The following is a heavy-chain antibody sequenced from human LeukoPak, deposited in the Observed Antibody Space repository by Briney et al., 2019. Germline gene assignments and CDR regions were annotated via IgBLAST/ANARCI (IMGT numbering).Heavy chain of an antibody. CDR3: AGSLQVWDYTMDV. Sequence: GGSLRLSCAASGFTFSSYGMHWVRQAPGKGLEWVAFIRYDGSNKYYADSVKGRFTISRDNAKNSLYMQMNSLRAEDTAVYYCAGSLQVWDYTMDVWGQGTTVTVSS. J-gene: IGHJ6*02. D-gene: IGHD2-15*01. V-gene: IGHV3-30*02. CDR1: GFTFSSYG. CDR2: IRYDGSNK.